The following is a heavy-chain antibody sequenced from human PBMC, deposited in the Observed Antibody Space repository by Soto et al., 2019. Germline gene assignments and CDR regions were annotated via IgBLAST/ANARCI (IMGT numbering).Heavy chain of an antibody. Sequence: ASVKVSCKASGYTFTSYGISWVRQAPGQGLEWMGWISAYNGNTNYAQKLQGRVTMTTDTSTSTAYMELRSLRSDDTAVYYCARDISATIFGVVIPNNWFDPWGQGTLVTVSS. CDR1: GYTFTSYG. D-gene: IGHD3-3*01. V-gene: IGHV1-18*01. CDR2: ISAYNGNT. J-gene: IGHJ5*02. CDR3: ARDISATIFGVVIPNNWFDP.